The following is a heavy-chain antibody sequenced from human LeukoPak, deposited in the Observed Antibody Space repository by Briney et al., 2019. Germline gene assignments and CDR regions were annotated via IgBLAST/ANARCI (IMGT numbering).Heavy chain of an antibody. V-gene: IGHV4-34*01. CDR1: GGSFSGYY. CDR3: AREVERLSTLHGAKNLYYYYMDV. J-gene: IGHJ6*03. CDR2: INHSGST. Sequence: SETLSLTCAVYGGSFSGYYWSWIRQPPGKGLEWIGEINHSGSTNYNPSLKSRVTISVDTSKNQFSLKLSSVTAADTAVYYCAREVERLSTLHGAKNLYYYYMDVWGKGTTVTISS. D-gene: IGHD1-1*01.